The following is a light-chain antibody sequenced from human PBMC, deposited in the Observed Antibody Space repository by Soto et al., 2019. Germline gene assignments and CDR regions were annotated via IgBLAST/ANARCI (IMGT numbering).Light chain of an antibody. CDR1: QTISSW. V-gene: IGKV1-5*03. CDR3: QHYTSYSEA. CDR2: KAS. Sequence: DVQMTQSPSTLSGYVGDKVTITCRASQTISSWLAWYHQKPGKAPKLLIYKASTLKSGVPSRFSGSGSGTEFTLTISSLQPDDFATYYCQHYTSYSEAFGQGTKA. J-gene: IGKJ1*01.